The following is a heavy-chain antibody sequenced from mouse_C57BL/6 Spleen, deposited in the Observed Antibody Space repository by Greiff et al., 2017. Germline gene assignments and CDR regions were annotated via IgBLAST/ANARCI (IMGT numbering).Heavy chain of an antibody. D-gene: IGHD2-1*01. V-gene: IGHV6-6*01. J-gene: IGHJ2*01. CDR3: TVYGNYGRFDY. CDR2: IRNKANNHAT. CDR1: GFTFSDAW. Sequence: EVQLQESGGGLVQPGGSMKLSCAASGFTFSDAWMDWVRQSPEKGLEWVAEIRNKANNHATYYAESVKGRFTISRDDSKSSVYLQMNSLRAEDTGIDYCTVYGNYGRFDYWGQGTTLTVSS.